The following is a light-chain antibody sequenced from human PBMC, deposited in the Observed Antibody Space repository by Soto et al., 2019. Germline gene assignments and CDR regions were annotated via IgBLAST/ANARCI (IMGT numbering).Light chain of an antibody. CDR3: TSYTRDDTRHVV. J-gene: IGLJ2*01. V-gene: IGLV2-14*01. Sequence: QSALTQPASVSGSPGQSITFSCTGTSNDVGAFNFVSWYQQHPGRAPKLVIFEVSNRPSGVSNRFSGSKSGNTASLTISGLQPEDEAHYYCTSYTRDDTRHVVFGGGTKLTVL. CDR1: SNDVGAFNF. CDR2: EVS.